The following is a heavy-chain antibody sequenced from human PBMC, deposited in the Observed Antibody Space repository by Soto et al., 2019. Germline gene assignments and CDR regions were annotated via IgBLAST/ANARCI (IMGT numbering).Heavy chain of an antibody. J-gene: IGHJ4*02. CDR3: ARGICSGATCFFGGTY. CDR1: GFIFNSHW. CDR2: INSGGSRT. D-gene: IGHD3-16*01. Sequence: EVQLAEYGEGLVQPGGSLRLSCAASGFIFNSHWMHWVLQARGKGLLWVARINSGGSRTNYADSVKGRFTISRDNAKDTRYLDMNSLRLEDTGIYYWARGICSGATCFFGGTYWGQGTRVTVSS. V-gene: IGHV3-74*01.